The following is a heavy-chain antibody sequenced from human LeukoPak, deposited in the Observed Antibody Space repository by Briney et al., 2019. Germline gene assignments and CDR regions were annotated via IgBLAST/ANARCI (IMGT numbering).Heavy chain of an antibody. CDR2: ISGSGGST. Sequence: GGSLRLSCAASGFTFSSYAMSWVRQAPGKGLEWVSAISGSGGSTYYANSVKGRFTISRDNSKNTLYLQMNSLRAEDTAVYYCARDSSGYYPLEYFQHWGQGTLVTVSS. D-gene: IGHD3-22*01. V-gene: IGHV3-23*01. CDR1: GFTFSSYA. CDR3: ARDSSGYYPLEYFQH. J-gene: IGHJ1*01.